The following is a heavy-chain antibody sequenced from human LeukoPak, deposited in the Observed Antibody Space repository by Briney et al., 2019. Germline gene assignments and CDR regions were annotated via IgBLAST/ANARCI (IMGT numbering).Heavy chain of an antibody. Sequence: ASEKVSCKASGYTITSYAMHRVRQATGQRLEWMGWINAGNGNTKYSQKFQGRVTITRDTSASTAYMELSSLRSEDTDVYYCARGLGYCSGGSCYALYYYYGMDVWGQGTTVTVSS. J-gene: IGHJ6*02. CDR2: INAGNGNT. D-gene: IGHD2-15*01. CDR1: GYTITSYA. CDR3: ARGLGYCSGGSCYALYYYYGMDV. V-gene: IGHV1-3*01.